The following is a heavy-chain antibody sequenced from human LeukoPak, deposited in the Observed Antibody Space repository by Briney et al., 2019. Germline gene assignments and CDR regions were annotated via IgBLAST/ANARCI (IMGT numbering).Heavy chain of an antibody. V-gene: IGHV1-8*01. D-gene: IGHD3-22*01. CDR2: MNPNSGNT. CDR1: GYTFTSYD. Sequence: AASVKVSCKASGYTFTSYDINWVRQATGQGLEWMGWMNPNSGNTGYAQKFQGRVTMTRNTSISTAYMELSSLRSEDTAVYYCARDRSSSGYYFSYWGQGTLVTVSS. J-gene: IGHJ4*02. CDR3: ARDRSSSGYYFSY.